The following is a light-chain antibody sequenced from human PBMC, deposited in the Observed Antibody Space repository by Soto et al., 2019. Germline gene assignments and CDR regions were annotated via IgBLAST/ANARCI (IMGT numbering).Light chain of an antibody. Sequence: DIELTQSPATLAASVGDRVTITGRASQRISKWLAWYQQKPGRAPKLLIYDASRLVSAVPSRFSGSGSGTEFPLTISSLQPDDVVTCWCQQHHSYSTAFGGGTKVDIK. J-gene: IGKJ4*01. V-gene: IGKV1-5*01. CDR3: QQHHSYSTA. CDR1: QRISKW. CDR2: DAS.